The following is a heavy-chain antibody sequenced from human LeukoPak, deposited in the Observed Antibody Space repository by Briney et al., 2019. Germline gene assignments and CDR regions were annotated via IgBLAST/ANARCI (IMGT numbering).Heavy chain of an antibody. J-gene: IGHJ4*02. V-gene: IGHV1-2*06. Sequence: EASVKVSCKASAYSFTDYYIHWVRQAPGQGLEWMGRINPHTGVTDYAQIFKGRVTMTRDTSISTAYMELSRLGSDDTAVYYRARSSPTYYFDSSGYYYGDYWGQGTLVTVSS. D-gene: IGHD3-22*01. CDR1: AYSFTDYY. CDR2: INPHTGVT. CDR3: ARSSPTYYFDSSGYYYGDY.